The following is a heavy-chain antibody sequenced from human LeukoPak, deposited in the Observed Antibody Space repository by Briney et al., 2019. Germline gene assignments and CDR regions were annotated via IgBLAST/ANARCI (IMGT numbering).Heavy chain of an antibody. CDR3: AKEGVPGSTFLYYFDY. V-gene: IGHV3-23*01. CDR1: GFTFSSYA. J-gene: IGHJ4*02. Sequence: GGSLRLSCAASGFTFSSYAMSWVRQAPGKGLEWVSPFSGRGGSTYYADSVKGRFTISRDNSKNTLYLEMSSLRGEDTAVYFCAKEGVPGSTFLYYFDYWGQGTLVTVSS. CDR2: FSGRGGST. D-gene: IGHD1-7*01.